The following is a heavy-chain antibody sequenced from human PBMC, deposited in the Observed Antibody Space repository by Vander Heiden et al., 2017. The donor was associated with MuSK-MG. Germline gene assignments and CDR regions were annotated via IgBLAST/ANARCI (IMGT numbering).Heavy chain of an antibody. J-gene: IGHJ4*02. V-gene: IGHV3-30*04. CDR2: ISHDENKI. D-gene: IGHD2-21*02. CDR3: ARDDESRVLTAFEY. Sequence: QVQLVESGGGVVQPGRSLRLSCAISGFTFSTYAQPCVSQAPGKGLEWVAVISHDENKIYYADSVEGRFTISRDNSKNTLYLQMSNLRAEDTAVYYCARDDESRVLTAFEYWGQGTLVTVSS. CDR1: GFTFSTYA.